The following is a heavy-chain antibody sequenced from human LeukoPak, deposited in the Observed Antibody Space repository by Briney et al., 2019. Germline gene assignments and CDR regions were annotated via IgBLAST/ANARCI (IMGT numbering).Heavy chain of an antibody. CDR1: GDSVSSSNAT. CDR3: AKSPGSDGWYLHY. V-gene: IGHV6-1*01. CDR2: TYYRSKWYN. J-gene: IGHJ4*02. D-gene: IGHD5-24*01. Sequence: SQTLSLTCGISGDSVSSSNATWDWIRQSPSRGLEWLGRTYYRSKWYNDYAVSVKSRITINPDTSKNQFSLQLNSVTPEDTAVYYCAKSPGSDGWYLHYWGQGTLVTVSS.